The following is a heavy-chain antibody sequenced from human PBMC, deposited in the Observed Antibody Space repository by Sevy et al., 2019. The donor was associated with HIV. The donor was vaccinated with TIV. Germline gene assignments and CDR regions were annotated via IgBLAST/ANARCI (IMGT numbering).Heavy chain of an antibody. Sequence: GGSLRLSCAASGFTFSSYSMNWVRQAPGKGLEWVSYISSSSSTIYYADSVKGRFTISRDNAKNSLYLQMNSLRDEDTAVYYCARGPGGANTAKDYYCYGMDVWGQGTTVTVSS. V-gene: IGHV3-48*02. CDR3: ARGPGGANTAKDYYCYGMDV. CDR2: ISSSSSTI. D-gene: IGHD3-16*01. J-gene: IGHJ6*02. CDR1: GFTFSSYS.